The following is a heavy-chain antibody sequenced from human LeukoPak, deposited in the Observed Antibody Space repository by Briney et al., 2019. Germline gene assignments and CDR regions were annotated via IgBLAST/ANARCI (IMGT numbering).Heavy chain of an antibody. J-gene: IGHJ6*02. Sequence: GRSLRLSCAASGFTFSNYGMHWVRQAPGKGLEWVAVTWYDGSNKYYADSVKGRFTISRDNSKNTLYLQMNSLRAEDTAVYYCARVLVPDATSRYYYYGMDVWGQGTTVTVSS. CDR3: ARVLVPDATSRYYYYGMDV. V-gene: IGHV3-33*01. D-gene: IGHD2-2*01. CDR2: TWYDGSNK. CDR1: GFTFSNYG.